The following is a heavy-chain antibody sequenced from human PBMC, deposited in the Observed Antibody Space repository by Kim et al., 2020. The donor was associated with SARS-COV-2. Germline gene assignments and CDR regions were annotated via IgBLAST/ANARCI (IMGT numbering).Heavy chain of an antibody. D-gene: IGHD3-10*01. CDR1: GYTFTSYA. V-gene: IGHV1-3*01. CDR2: INAGNGNT. CDR3: ARVFNYYGSGNEPGY. Sequence: ASVKVSCKASGYTFTSYAMHWVRQAPGQRLEWMGWINAGNGNTKYSQKFQGRVTITRDTSASTAYMELSSLRSEDTAVYYCARVFNYYGSGNEPGYWGQGTLVTVSS. J-gene: IGHJ4*02.